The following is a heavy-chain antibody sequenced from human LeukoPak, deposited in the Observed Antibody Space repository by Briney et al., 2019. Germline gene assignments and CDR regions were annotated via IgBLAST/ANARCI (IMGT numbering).Heavy chain of an antibody. CDR2: ISSSSTYT. Sequence: TGRSLRPSCAASGFTFRTYTMSWVRQAPGKGLEWVASISSSSTYTYYADSVRGRFTISRDSSKTSLYLQMNSLRAEDTAVYYCARAFFYDSSGSFKYWGQGTLVTVSS. D-gene: IGHD3-22*01. CDR3: ARAFFYDSSGSFKY. V-gene: IGHV3-21*01. CDR1: GFTFRTYT. J-gene: IGHJ4*02.